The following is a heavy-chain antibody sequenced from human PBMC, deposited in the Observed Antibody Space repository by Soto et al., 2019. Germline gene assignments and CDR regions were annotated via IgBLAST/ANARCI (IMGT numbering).Heavy chain of an antibody. Sequence: SETLSLTCAVYGGSFSGYYWSWIRQPPGKGLEWIGEINHSGSTNYNPSLKSRVTISVDTSKNQLSLKLSSVTAADTAVYYCARKGGMITFGGVIVASPYYYYYGMDVWGQGTTVTVSS. V-gene: IGHV4-34*01. CDR2: INHSGST. D-gene: IGHD3-16*02. CDR1: GGSFSGYY. J-gene: IGHJ6*02. CDR3: ARKGGMITFGGVIVASPYYYYYGMDV.